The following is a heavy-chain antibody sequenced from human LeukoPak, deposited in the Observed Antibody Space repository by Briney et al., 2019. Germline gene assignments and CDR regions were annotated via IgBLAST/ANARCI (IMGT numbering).Heavy chain of an antibody. D-gene: IGHD5-12*01. CDR2: IIPIFGTA. V-gene: IGHV1-69*05. CDR3: ARDNYSGYDP. J-gene: IGHJ5*02. CDR1: GGTFSSYA. Sequence: APVKVSFKSSGGTFSSYAISWVRQAPGQGLEWMGRIIPIFGTANYAQKFQGRVTITTDESTSTAYMELSSLRSEDTAVYYCARDNYSGYDPWGQGTLVTVSS.